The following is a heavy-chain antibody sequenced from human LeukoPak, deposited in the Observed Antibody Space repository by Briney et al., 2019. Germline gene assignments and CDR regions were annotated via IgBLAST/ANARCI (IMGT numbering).Heavy chain of an antibody. J-gene: IGHJ5*02. CDR1: GDSVSSNSAA. Sequence: SQTLSLTCAISGDSVSSNSAAWNWIRQSPSRGLEWLGRTYYRSKWYNDYAVSVKSRITINPDTSKNQFSLRLNSVTPEDTAVYYCARGAISGYDYEVYNWFDPWGQGTLVTVSS. V-gene: IGHV6-1*01. CDR3: ARGAISGYDYEVYNWFDP. D-gene: IGHD5-12*01. CDR2: TYYRSKWYN.